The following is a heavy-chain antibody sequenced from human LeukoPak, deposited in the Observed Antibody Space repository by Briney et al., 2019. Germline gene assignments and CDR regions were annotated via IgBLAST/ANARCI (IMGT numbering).Heavy chain of an antibody. CDR1: GGTFSSYA. Sequence: SVKVSCKASGGTFSSYAISWVRQAPGQGLEWMGRIIPILGIANYAQKFQGRVTITADKSTSTAYMELSRLRSDDTAVYYCARESIVVVPAALASWDWFDPWGQGTLVTVSS. D-gene: IGHD2-2*01. J-gene: IGHJ5*02. V-gene: IGHV1-69*04. CDR2: IIPILGIA. CDR3: ARESIVVVPAALASWDWFDP.